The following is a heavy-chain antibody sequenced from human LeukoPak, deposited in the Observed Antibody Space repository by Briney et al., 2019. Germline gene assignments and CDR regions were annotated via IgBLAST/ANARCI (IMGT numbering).Heavy chain of an antibody. CDR3: ARGIAAAGIVGVFDY. Sequence: GSLRLSCSASGFTFSSYAMHWVRQAPGKGLEWVSVIYSGGNTHYADSVKGRFTISRDNSKNTLYLQMNSLRAEDTAVYYCARGIAAAGIVGVFDYWGQGILVTVSS. V-gene: IGHV3-66*01. CDR1: GFTFSSYA. CDR2: IYSGGNT. D-gene: IGHD6-13*01. J-gene: IGHJ4*02.